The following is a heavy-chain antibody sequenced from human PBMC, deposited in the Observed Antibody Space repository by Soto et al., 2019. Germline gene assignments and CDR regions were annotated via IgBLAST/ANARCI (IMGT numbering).Heavy chain of an antibody. D-gene: IGHD3-22*01. Sequence: PSETLSLTCTGSGVSVSSGSYYWSWIRQPPGKGLEWIGYIYYSGSTNYNPSLKSRVTISVDTSKNQFSLKLSSVTAADTAVYYCAGLYDSSGYEIILGYYYGMDVWGQGTTVTVSS. V-gene: IGHV4-61*01. CDR3: AGLYDSSGYEIILGYYYGMDV. CDR1: GVSVSSGSYY. J-gene: IGHJ6*02. CDR2: IYYSGST.